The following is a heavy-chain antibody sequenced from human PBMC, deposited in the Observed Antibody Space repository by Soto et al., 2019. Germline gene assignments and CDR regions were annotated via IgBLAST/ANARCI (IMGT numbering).Heavy chain of an antibody. CDR1: GFTFSSYA. J-gene: IGHJ4*02. D-gene: IGHD3-16*01. CDR2: ISGSGGST. Sequence: EVQLLESGGGLVQPGGSLRLSCAASGFTFSSYAMSWVRQAPGKGLEWVSAISGSGGSTYYADSVKGRFIISRDNSKNTLYLQMNSLRAEDTAVYYCATDLFGPAVFTDWDYWGQGTLVTVSS. CDR3: ATDLFGPAVFTDWDY. V-gene: IGHV3-23*01.